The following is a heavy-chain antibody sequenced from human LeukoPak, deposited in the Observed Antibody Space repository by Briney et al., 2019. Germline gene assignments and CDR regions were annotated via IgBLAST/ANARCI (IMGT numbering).Heavy chain of an antibody. CDR2: ISYDGSNK. CDR3: AKDYYDSSGLFDY. CDR1: GFTFDDYA. D-gene: IGHD3-22*01. V-gene: IGHV3-30*18. J-gene: IGHJ4*02. Sequence: GGSLRLSCAASGFTFDDYAMHWVRQAPGKGLEWVAVISYDGSNKYYADSVKGRFTISRDNSKNTLYLQMNSLRAEDTAVYYCAKDYYDSSGLFDYWGQGTLVTVSS.